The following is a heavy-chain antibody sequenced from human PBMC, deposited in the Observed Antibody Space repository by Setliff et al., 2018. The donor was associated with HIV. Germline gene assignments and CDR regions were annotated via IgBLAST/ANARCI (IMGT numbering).Heavy chain of an antibody. J-gene: IGHJ4*02. V-gene: IGHV4-4*09. D-gene: IGHD3-22*01. CDR2: THISGST. CDR3: ARLRITMIMMLNYFDY. CDR1: GGSIYGYY. Sequence: SETLSLTCTVSGGSIYGYYWDWIRQPPGKEMEFIGYTHISGSTNYSPSFESRVIISADPSKNQFSLKLNSVTAADTAVYFCARLRITMIMMLNYFDYWGQGTLVTVSS.